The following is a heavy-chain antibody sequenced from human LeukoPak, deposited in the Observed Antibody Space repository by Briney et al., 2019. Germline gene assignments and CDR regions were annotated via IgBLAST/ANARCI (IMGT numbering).Heavy chain of an antibody. V-gene: IGHV3-21*01. D-gene: IGHD3-3*01. CDR2: ISNSSSYI. CDR3: ARNGVPGSFLEWLSYNWFDP. CDR1: GFTFSSYS. Sequence: PGGSLRLSCAASGFTFSSYSMNWVRQAPGKGLEWVSSISNSSSYIYYADSVKGRFTISRDNAKNSLYLQMNSLRAEDTAVYYCARNGVPGSFLEWLSYNWFDPWGQGTLVTVSS. J-gene: IGHJ5*02.